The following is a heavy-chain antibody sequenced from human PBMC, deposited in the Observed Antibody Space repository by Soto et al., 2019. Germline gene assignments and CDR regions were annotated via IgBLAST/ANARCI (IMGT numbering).Heavy chain of an antibody. CDR2: IYSDGTT. J-gene: IGHJ6*03. V-gene: IGHV3-53*01. Sequence: PGGSLRLSCAASGLTVSSNYMSWVRLAPGKGLEWVSVIYSDGTTYYADSVKGRFTISRDNAKNSLYLQMNSLRAEDTAVYYCARAFPGHGDYDLVWHYYYYMDVWGKGTTVTVSS. CDR1: GLTVSSNY. CDR3: ARAFPGHGDYDLVWHYYYYMDV. D-gene: IGHD4-17*01.